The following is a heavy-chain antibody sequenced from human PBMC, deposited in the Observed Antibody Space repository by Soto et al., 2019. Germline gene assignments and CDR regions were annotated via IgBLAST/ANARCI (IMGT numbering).Heavy chain of an antibody. CDR2: INPSGGST. CDR1: GYTFTSYY. Sequence: ASVKVSCKASGYTFTSYYMHWVRQAPGQGLEWMGIINPSGGSTSYAQKLQGRVTITRDMSTSTVYMEQSSLRSEDTAVYYCARGRPYGGRGAAFDIWGQGTMVTVSS. J-gene: IGHJ3*02. D-gene: IGHD4-17*01. CDR3: ARGRPYGGRGAAFDI. V-gene: IGHV1-46*03.